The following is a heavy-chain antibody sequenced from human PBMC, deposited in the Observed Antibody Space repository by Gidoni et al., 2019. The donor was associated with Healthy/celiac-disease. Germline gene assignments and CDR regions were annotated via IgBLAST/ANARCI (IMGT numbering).Heavy chain of an antibody. J-gene: IGHJ4*02. CDR3: AHSDTAMVTGY. D-gene: IGHD5-18*01. CDR2: IYWNDDK. CDR1: GFSLSTSGVG. Sequence: QITLKESGPTLVKPTQTLTLTCTFSGFSLSTSGVGVGWIRQPPGKALEWLALIYWNDDKRYSPSLKSRLTITKDTSKNQVVLTMTNMDPVDTATYYCAHSDTAMVTGYWGQGTLVTVSS. V-gene: IGHV2-5*01.